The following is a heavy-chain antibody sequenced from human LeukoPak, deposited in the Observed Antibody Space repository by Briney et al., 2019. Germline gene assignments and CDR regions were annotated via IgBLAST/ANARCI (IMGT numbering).Heavy chain of an antibody. Sequence: PGGSLRLSCAASGFIVSSNYMSWVRQAPGKGLEWVSAISASGGSTYYADSVKGRFTISRDNSKNTLYLQMNSLRAEDTAVYYCAKGRNVLRYPYGMDVWGQGTTVTVSS. J-gene: IGHJ6*02. V-gene: IGHV3-23*01. CDR3: AKGRNVLRYPYGMDV. D-gene: IGHD3-9*01. CDR2: ISASGGST. CDR1: GFIVSSNY.